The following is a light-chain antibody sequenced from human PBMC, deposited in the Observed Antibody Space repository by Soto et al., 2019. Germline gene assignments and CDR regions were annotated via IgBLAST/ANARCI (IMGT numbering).Light chain of an antibody. CDR2: GAS. CDR3: QHYGSSPWT. V-gene: IGKV3-20*01. J-gene: IGKJ1*01. Sequence: DIVLTQSPGTLSLSPGERATLSCRASQSVSSNYLAWYQQKPGQAPRLLIYGASSRATGTPDRFSGSGSGTDFTLTISRLEPEDFAVYHCQHYGSSPWTFGQGSKVEIK. CDR1: QSVSSNY.